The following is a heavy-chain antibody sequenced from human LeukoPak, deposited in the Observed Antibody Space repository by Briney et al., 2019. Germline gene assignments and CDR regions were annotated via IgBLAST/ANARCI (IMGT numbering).Heavy chain of an antibody. J-gene: IGHJ6*03. CDR2: MNPNSGNT. D-gene: IGHD5-12*01. V-gene: IGHV1-8*01. CDR1: GYTFTSYD. Sequence: ASVKVSCKASGYTFTSYDINWVRQATGQGLEWRGWMNPNSGNTGYAQKFQGRVTMTRNTSMTTVYMELSSLRSEDTAVYYCARERSGYDHYPYYYYMDVWGKGSTVTVSS. CDR3: ARERSGYDHYPYYYYMDV.